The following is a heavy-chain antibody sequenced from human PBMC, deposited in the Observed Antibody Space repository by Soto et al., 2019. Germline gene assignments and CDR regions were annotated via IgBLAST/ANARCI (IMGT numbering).Heavy chain of an antibody. J-gene: IGHJ5*02. CDR2: IYYSGST. D-gene: IGHD6-13*01. Sequence: QVQLQESGPGLVKPSETLSLTRTVSGGSVSSVSYYWSWTRQPPGKGLEWIGYIYYSGSTNYNPSRKSRVPISVDTSTNQFSLQLSSVTAADTAVYYCARALGYSSRLSWFDPWGQGTLVTVSS. V-gene: IGHV4-61*01. CDR1: GGSVSSVSYY. CDR3: ARALGYSSRLSWFDP.